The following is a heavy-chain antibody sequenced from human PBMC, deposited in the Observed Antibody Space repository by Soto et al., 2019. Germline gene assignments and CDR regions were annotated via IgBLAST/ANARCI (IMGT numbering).Heavy chain of an antibody. CDR3: ASTRTYCSGGSCYSPFDY. CDR2: IYYTGST. CDR1: GGSISSYY. V-gene: IGHV4-59*08. D-gene: IGHD2-15*01. J-gene: IGHJ4*02. Sequence: QVQLQESGPGLVKPSETLSLTCTVSGGSISSYYWNWIRQPPGKGLEWIGYIYYTGSTNYHPSLKGRLTISVDTSKNQFSLKLSSVTAADTAVYYCASTRTYCSGGSCYSPFDYWDQGTLVTVSS.